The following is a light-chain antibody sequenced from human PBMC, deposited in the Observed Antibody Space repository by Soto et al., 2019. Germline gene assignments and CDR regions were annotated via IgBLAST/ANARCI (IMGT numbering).Light chain of an antibody. CDR3: KQRSNWIT. J-gene: IGKJ5*01. V-gene: IGKV3-11*01. Sequence: EIVLTQSPATLSLSPVARATLSCRASRSVSRYLAWYQQKPGQAPRLLIYDTSYRAAGIPDRFSGSGSATDFTLTISSLEPEDFAVYYCKQRSNWITVGKGTRLEIK. CDR2: DTS. CDR1: RSVSRY.